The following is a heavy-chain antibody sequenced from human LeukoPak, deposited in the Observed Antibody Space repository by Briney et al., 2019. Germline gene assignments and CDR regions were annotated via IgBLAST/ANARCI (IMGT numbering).Heavy chain of an antibody. CDR2: INQDGGAK. CDR3: ATSHDSSGNN. D-gene: IGHD3-22*01. Sequence: GGSLRLSCAASGFTFSSYWMAWVRQAPGKGLEWVGNINQDGGAKFSVDSVKGRFTISRDNARNSLYLQMNNLRVEDTGIYYCATSHDSSGNNWGQGTLVNVSS. V-gene: IGHV3-7*01. J-gene: IGHJ4*02. CDR1: GFTFSSYW.